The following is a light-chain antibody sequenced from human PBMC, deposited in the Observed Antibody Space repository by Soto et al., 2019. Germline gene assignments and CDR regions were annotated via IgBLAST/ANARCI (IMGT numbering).Light chain of an antibody. CDR1: SSNIGSNT. Sequence: QSVLTQPPSASGTPGQRVTISCSGSSSNIGSNTVNWYQQLPGTAPKLLIYSNNQRPSGVPDRFSGSKSGTSASLAISGLQSEDEADYYCAACADSLNGHNYVFGTGTQLTVL. CDR2: SNN. CDR3: AACADSLNGHNYV. J-gene: IGLJ1*01. V-gene: IGLV1-44*01.